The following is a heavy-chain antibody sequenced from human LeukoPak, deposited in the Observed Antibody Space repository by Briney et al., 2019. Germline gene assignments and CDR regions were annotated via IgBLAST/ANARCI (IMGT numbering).Heavy chain of an antibody. CDR1: GGSFSGYY. Sequence: SETLSLTCAVYGGSFSGYYWSWIRQPPGKGLEWIGEINHSGSTNYNPSLKSRVTISVDTSKNQFSLKLSSVTAADTAVYYCARQGRRSSSSRGYAFDIWGQGTMVTVSS. CDR3: ARQGRRSSSSRGYAFDI. J-gene: IGHJ3*02. CDR2: INHSGST. D-gene: IGHD6-6*01. V-gene: IGHV4-34*01.